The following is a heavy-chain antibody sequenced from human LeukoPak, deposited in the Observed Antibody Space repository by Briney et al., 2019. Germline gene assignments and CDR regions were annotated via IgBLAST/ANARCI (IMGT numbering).Heavy chain of an antibody. CDR3: AKEPHYYGMDV. CDR2: ISWNSGSI. J-gene: IGHJ6*02. Sequence: DPGGSLRLSCAASGFTFDDYAMHWVRQAPGKGLEWVSGISWNSGSIGYADSVKGRFTISRDNAKNSLYLQMNSLRAEDTALYYCAKEPHYYGMDVWGQGTTVTVYS. V-gene: IGHV3-9*01. CDR1: GFTFDDYA.